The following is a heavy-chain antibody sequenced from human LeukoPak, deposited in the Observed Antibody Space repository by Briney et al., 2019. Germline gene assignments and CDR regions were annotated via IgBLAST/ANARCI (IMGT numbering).Heavy chain of an antibody. V-gene: IGHV3-9*01. D-gene: IGHD3-22*01. CDR1: GFTFDDYA. Sequence: GGSLRLSCAASGFTFDDYAMHWVRRAPGKGLEWVSGISWNSGSIGYADSVKGRFTISRDNAKNSLYLQMNSLRAEDTALYYCAKGSSGYYDFDYWGQGTLVTVSS. J-gene: IGHJ4*02. CDR2: ISWNSGSI. CDR3: AKGSSGYYDFDY.